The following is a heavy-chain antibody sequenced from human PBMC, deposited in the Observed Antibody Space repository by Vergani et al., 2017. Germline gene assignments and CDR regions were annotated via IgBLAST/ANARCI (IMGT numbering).Heavy chain of an antibody. V-gene: IGHV4-39*07. CDR2: IYYSGST. CDR1: GGSISSSSYY. D-gene: IGHD5-12*01. CDR3: ARAPSGSLCNY. Sequence: QLQLQESGPGLVKPSETLSLTCTVSGGSISSSSYYWGWIRQPPGKGLELIGCIYYSGSTYYHPSLKGPVTISGDPSKNQFTLKLSSGTAADPAVDYCARAPSGSLCNYWGQGTLVTVSS. J-gene: IGHJ4*02.